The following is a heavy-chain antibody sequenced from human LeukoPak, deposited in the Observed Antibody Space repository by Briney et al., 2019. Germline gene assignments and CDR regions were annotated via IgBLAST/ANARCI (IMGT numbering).Heavy chain of an antibody. CDR2: FDPEDGET. CDR1: GYTLTELS. V-gene: IGHV1-24*01. Sequence: ASVKVSCKVSGYTLTELSMHWVRQAPGKGLEWVGGFDPEDGETIYAQKFQGRVTMTEDTSTDTAYMELSSLRSEDTAVYYCATDLVYYDSSGYGLDYWGQGTLVTVSS. CDR3: ATDLVYYDSSGYGLDY. J-gene: IGHJ4*02. D-gene: IGHD3-22*01.